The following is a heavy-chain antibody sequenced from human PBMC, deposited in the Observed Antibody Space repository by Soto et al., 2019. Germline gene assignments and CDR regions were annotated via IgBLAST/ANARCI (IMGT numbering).Heavy chain of an antibody. CDR3: ARCGPEGSFEH. J-gene: IGHJ4*02. CDR2: IYWDGDQ. Sequence: QVTLKESGPTLVKPTQTLTLTCTFSGFSLTASGVGVGWIRQPPGKALAWLALIYWDGDQYYNSSLKSRVTITRDTSKIQVVLTMTNMDPVDTAAYYCARCGPEGSFEHRGQGTLVTVSS. V-gene: IGHV2-5*02. CDR1: GFSLTASGVG. D-gene: IGHD2-15*01.